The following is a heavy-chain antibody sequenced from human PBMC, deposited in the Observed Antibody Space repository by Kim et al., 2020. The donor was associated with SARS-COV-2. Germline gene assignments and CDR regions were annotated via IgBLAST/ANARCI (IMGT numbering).Heavy chain of an antibody. CDR1: GDTFGSYD. Sequence: SVKVSCRPSGDTFGSYDIHWVRQAPGQGLQWMGRNVPLIDIANYAQIFQGRVILTADKSTSTAYMELSSLTSDDTAMYYCATVYGDYGIFDSWGQGTLV. CDR3: ATVYGDYGIFDS. V-gene: IGHV1-69*04. CDR2: NVPLIDIA. D-gene: IGHD4-17*01. J-gene: IGHJ4*02.